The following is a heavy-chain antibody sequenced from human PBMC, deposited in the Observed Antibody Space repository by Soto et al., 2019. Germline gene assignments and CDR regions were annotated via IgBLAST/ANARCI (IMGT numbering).Heavy chain of an antibody. V-gene: IGHV3-33*03. D-gene: IGHD3-9*01. CDR3: ARLYYDILTGLGRGIDV. Sequence: SLRGSCTPWDFTLSGFHTHPVRQTTGRGLERVAIIWYDGSDKYYADSVKGRFTISRDNAKDSLYLQMNSLRVEDTAVYYCARLYYDILTGLGRGIDVWGQGTTVTVSS. J-gene: IGHJ6*02. CDR2: IWYDGSDK. CDR1: DFTLSGFH.